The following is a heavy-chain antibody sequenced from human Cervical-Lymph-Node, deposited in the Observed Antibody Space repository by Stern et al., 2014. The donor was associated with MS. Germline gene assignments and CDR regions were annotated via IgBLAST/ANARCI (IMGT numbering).Heavy chain of an antibody. V-gene: IGHV3-21*01. CDR3: ARDTPSAAAGTPYYYYYGMDV. Sequence: EVQLVESGGGLVKPGGSLRLSCAASGFTFSSYSMNWVRQAPGKGLEWVSSISSSSSYIYYADSVKGRFTISRDNAKNSLYLQMNSLRAEDTAVYYCARDTPSAAAGTPYYYYYGMDVWGQGTTVTVSS. J-gene: IGHJ6*02. D-gene: IGHD6-13*01. CDR2: ISSSSSYI. CDR1: GFTFSSYS.